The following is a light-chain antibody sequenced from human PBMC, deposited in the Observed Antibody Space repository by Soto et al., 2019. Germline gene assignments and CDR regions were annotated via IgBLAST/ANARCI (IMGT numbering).Light chain of an antibody. CDR3: QQYHNWPPQYT. CDR1: QSVASN. V-gene: IGKV3-15*01. Sequence: EIVMTQSLASLSVSPGDGASLSCWASQSVASNVAWYQQKPGQGPRLLIHGASTRAAGVPARFSGSGSGTDFTLTISSLQSEDFAVYFCQQYHNWPPQYTFGQGTELQIK. J-gene: IGKJ2*01. CDR2: GAS.